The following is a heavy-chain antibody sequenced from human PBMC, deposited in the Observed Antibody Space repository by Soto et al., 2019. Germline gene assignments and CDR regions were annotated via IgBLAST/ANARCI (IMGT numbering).Heavy chain of an antibody. D-gene: IGHD2-15*01. J-gene: IGHJ4*02. CDR2: IYYSGST. CDR3: ARDMEGDCSGGSCYTLDY. V-gene: IGHV4-59*01. CDR1: GGSISSYY. Sequence: SETLSLTCTVSGGSISSYYWSWIRQPPGKGLEWIGYIYYSGSTNYNPSLKSRVTISVDTSKNQFSLKLSSVTAADTAVYYCARDMEGDCSGGSCYTLDYWGQGTLVTVS.